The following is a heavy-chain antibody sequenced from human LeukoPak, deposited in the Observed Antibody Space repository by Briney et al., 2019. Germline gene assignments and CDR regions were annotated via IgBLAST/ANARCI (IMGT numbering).Heavy chain of an antibody. CDR2: ISAYDGSA. CDR1: GFTFSSFA. Sequence: EGSLRLSCAASGFTFSSFAMSWVRQAPGKGLEWVSAISAYDGSAYYGDPVRGRFTISRDNSKSTLFLQMNSLRVEDTAVYYCAKGGTRGSWYHFDSWGQGTLVTVSS. J-gene: IGHJ4*02. D-gene: IGHD6-13*01. CDR3: AKGGTRGSWYHFDS. V-gene: IGHV3-23*01.